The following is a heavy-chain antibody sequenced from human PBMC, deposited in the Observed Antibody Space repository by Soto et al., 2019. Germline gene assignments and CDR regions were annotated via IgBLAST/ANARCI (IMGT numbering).Heavy chain of an antibody. CDR2: INGDGNSR. CDR3: ARDGTSTIELDY. V-gene: IGHV3-74*01. J-gene: IGHJ4*02. D-gene: IGHD3-9*01. CDR1: GFTLSNYW. Sequence: GGSLRLSCAASGFTLSNYWMHWVRQPPGKGLVWVSHINGDGNSRFYADSVKGRFTISRDNAKNTLYLQINSLRDEDTAVYYCARDGTSTIELDYWGQGTLVTVSS.